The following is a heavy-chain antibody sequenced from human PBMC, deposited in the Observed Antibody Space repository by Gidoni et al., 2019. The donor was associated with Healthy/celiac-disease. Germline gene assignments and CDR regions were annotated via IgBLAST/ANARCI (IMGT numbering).Heavy chain of an antibody. J-gene: IGHJ4*02. CDR1: GGSISSGDYY. V-gene: IGHV4-30-4*01. Sequence: QVQLQESGPGLVKPSQTLSLTCTVPGGSISSGDYYWSWIRQPPGKGLEWIGYIYYSGSTYYNPSLKSRVTISVDTSKNQFSLKLSSVTAADTAVYYCARSNYYGSGSYFYFDYWGQGTLVTVSS. CDR3: ARSNYYGSGSYFYFDY. CDR2: IYYSGST. D-gene: IGHD3-10*01.